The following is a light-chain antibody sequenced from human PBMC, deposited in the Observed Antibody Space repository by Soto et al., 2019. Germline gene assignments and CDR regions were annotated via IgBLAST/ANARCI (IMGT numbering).Light chain of an antibody. V-gene: IGKV1-5*01. CDR1: QSVGTW. CDR3: QQYYSFAPYT. Sequence: DIQMTQSPSFLSASLGDRVTITCRASQSVGTWLAWYQQRPGKAPKLLIFDASALASGVPSRFSGTGSGTDFSLTIASLQPDDFATYYCQQYYSFAPYTFGQGTKVEIK. CDR2: DAS. J-gene: IGKJ2*01.